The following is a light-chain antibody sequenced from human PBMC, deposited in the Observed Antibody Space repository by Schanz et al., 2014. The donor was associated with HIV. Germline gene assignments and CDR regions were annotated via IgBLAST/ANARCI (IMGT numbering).Light chain of an antibody. J-gene: IGKJ2*01. CDR1: QSISGW. CDR2: EAS. V-gene: IGKV1-5*03. CDR3: LQYNDDVYT. Sequence: IQMTQSPSTLSASVGDRISITCRASQSISGWLAWYQQKPGEAPNLLISEASTLESGVPSRFSGSGSGTEFTLSISSLQSDDFATYYCLQYNDDVYTFGQGTKLEIK.